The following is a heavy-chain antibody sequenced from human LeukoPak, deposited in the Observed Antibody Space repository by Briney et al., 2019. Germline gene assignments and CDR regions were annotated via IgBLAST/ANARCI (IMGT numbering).Heavy chain of an antibody. V-gene: IGHV3-30*04. J-gene: IGHJ4*02. D-gene: IGHD2-2*01. CDR1: GFTFSTYS. Sequence: QSGGSLRLSCATSGFTFSTYSMHWVRQAPGKGLEWVAVISYDGSNKYYADSVQGRFTISRDNSKNTLYLQMNSLRAEDTAVYYCARGGWGLGVLDAKARGFRGDYYFDYWGQGTLVTVSS. CDR2: ISYDGSNK. CDR3: ARGGWGLGVLDAKARGFRGDYYFDY.